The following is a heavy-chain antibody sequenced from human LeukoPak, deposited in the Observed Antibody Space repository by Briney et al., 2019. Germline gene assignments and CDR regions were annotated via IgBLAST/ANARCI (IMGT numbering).Heavy chain of an antibody. CDR3: AKDIVEGPGIAVVGTEYYMDV. CDR1: GFILSNYA. CDR2: ISGSGDST. V-gene: IGHV3-43*02. D-gene: IGHD6-19*01. J-gene: IGHJ6*03. Sequence: PGGSLRLSCAATGFILSNYAMNWVRQAPGKGREWVSIISGSGDSTHYADSVKGRFTISRDNSKNSLYLQMNSLRAEDTALYYCAKDIVEGPGIAVVGTEYYMDVWGKGTTVTVSS.